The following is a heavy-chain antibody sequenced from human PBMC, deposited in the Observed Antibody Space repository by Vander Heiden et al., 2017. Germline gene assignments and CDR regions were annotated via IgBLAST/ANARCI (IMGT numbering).Heavy chain of an antibody. Sequence: EVQLAESGGGSVQPGGSPRLSSAASGFTFRSYSLNWVRQAPGKGLEWVSYISSSSSTIYYADAVKGRFTISRDNAKISLYLQMNRLRAEDTAVYYCARAPCVGDCYSFHYWGQGTLVTVSS. V-gene: IGHV3-48*01. D-gene: IGHD2-21*02. CDR3: ARAPCVGDCYSFHY. J-gene: IGHJ4*02. CDR1: GFTFRSYS. CDR2: ISSSSSTI.